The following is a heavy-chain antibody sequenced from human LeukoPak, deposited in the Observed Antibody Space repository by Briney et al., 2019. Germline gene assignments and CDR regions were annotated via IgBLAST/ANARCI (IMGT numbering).Heavy chain of an antibody. D-gene: IGHD1-1*01. CDR1: GFTFSSYE. CDR2: ISSSGSTI. J-gene: IGHJ4*02. V-gene: IGHV3-48*03. CDR3: AKTGNPATGDY. Sequence: GGSLRLSCAASGFTFSSYEMNWVRQAPGKGLEWVSYISSSGSTIYYADSVKGRFTISRDNAKNTLYLQMNSLRAEDTAVYYCAKTGNPATGDYWGQGTLVTVSS.